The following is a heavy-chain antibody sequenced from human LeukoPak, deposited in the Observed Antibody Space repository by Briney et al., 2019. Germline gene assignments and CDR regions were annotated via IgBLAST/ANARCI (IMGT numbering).Heavy chain of an antibody. CDR2: IYPGDSDT. J-gene: IGHJ4*02. V-gene: IGHV5-51*01. CDR3: ARLGLQVAPRTLLGYFDY. D-gene: IGHD3-10*01. CDR1: GYTFATYW. Sequence: RGESLKISCKGSGYTFATYWIGWVRQMPGKGLEWMGIIYPGDSDTRYSPSFQGQVTISADKSISTAYLQWSSLKASDTAVYYCARLGLQVAPRTLLGYFDYWGQGTLVTVSS.